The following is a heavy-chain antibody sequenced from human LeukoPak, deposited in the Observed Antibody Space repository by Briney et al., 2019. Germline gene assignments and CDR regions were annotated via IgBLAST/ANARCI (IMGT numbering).Heavy chain of an antibody. D-gene: IGHD7-27*01. CDR2: IFSSGST. CDR3: ARDNWGFDY. J-gene: IGHJ4*02. V-gene: IGHV4-59*01. Sequence: PSETLSLTCTVYGGSIGRYYWNWIRQSPGQGLEWVGYIFSSGSTNYNPSLLSRVTISLDTSRNQFSLKLSSVTAADTAVYYCARDNWGFDYWGQGTLVTVSS. CDR1: GGSIGRYY.